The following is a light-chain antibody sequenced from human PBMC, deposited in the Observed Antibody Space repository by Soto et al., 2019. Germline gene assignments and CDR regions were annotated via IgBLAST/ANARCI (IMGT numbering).Light chain of an antibody. Sequence: EIVLTQSPGTLSLSPGERATLSCRASQSVPGNYLAWLQQKPGHAPMVLIYGVSMMATGIPDRFSGSGSGTDFTLTISRLEPEDFAVYFCQQYNTPPWTLGQGTKVETK. V-gene: IGKV3-20*01. CDR2: GVS. CDR3: QQYNTPPWT. J-gene: IGKJ1*01. CDR1: QSVPGNY.